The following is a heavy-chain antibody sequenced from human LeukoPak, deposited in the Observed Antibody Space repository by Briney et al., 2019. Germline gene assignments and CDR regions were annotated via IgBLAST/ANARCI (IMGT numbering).Heavy chain of an antibody. D-gene: IGHD3-22*01. J-gene: IGHJ4*02. CDR2: INHSGST. Sequence: SETLSLTCAVYGGSFSGYYWSWIRQPPGKGLEWIGEINHSGSTNYNPSLKSRVTISVDTSKNQFSLKLSSVTAADTAVYYCAILCYDSSGYHDYWGQGTLVTVSS. V-gene: IGHV4-34*01. CDR3: AILCYDSSGYHDY. CDR1: GGSFSGYY.